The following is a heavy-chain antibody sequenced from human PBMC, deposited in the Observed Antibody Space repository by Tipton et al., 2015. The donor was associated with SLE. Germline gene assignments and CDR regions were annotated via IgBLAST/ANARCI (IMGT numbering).Heavy chain of an antibody. D-gene: IGHD2-15*01. CDR3: ASRQAAFDS. CDR2: INHRGSS. CDR1: GGSFSGYY. J-gene: IGHJ4*02. V-gene: IGHV4-34*01. Sequence: GLVKPSETLSLTCAVYGGSFSGYYWSWSRQPPGKGLEWIGEINHRGSSKYNPSLKSRVTISVDRSKNQFSLRLQSVTAADTAVYYCASRQAAFDSWGQGTLVIVSP.